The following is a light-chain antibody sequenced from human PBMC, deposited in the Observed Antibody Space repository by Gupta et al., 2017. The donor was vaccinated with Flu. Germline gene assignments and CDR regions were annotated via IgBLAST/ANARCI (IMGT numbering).Light chain of an antibody. CDR2: GAS. CDR3: QPTFT. J-gene: IGKJ3*01. V-gene: IGKV3-20*01. Sequence: EIVLTQSPGTLSLSPGERATLSCRASQSVSSSYLAWYQQKPGQDHRLRIYGASSRATGITGRLRGTGSETDFTRPCIGVETEDCAGDDGQPTFTFGHGTKVDIK. CDR1: QSVSSSY.